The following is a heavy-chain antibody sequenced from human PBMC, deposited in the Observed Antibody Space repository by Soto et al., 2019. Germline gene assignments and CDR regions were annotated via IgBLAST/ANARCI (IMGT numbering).Heavy chain of an antibody. D-gene: IGHD6-13*01. Sequence: EVQLVESGGGLIQPGGSLRLSCAASGFTVSSAYMTWVRQAPGKGLEWVSVIYGGRTTSYADSVKARFTISRDNSKNTLFLQMNSLRAEDTAVYYCARDRIEAAGTPRFNYYYGMDVWGQGTTVTVSS. J-gene: IGHJ6*02. V-gene: IGHV3-53*01. CDR2: IYGGRTT. CDR3: ARDRIEAAGTPRFNYYYGMDV. CDR1: GFTVSSAY.